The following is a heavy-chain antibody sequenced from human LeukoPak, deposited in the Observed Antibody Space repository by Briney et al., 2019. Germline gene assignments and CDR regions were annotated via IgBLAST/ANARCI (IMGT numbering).Heavy chain of an antibody. Sequence: GASVKVSCKASGGTFSSYAISWLRQAPGQGLECMGWIYPYTGATHYAQKFQGRVAMTRDTSISTAYMELSRLRPDDTAVYYCARDGPAQMVDFDYWGQGTLVTVSS. J-gene: IGHJ4*02. CDR2: IYPYTGAT. CDR1: GGTFSSYA. CDR3: ARDGPAQMVDFDY. V-gene: IGHV1-2*02. D-gene: IGHD3-10*01.